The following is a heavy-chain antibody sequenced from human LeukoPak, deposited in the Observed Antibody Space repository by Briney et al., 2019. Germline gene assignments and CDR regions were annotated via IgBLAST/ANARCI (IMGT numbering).Heavy chain of an antibody. CDR3: ARGISAYGDDAHFDY. CDR1: GYTFTGYY. J-gene: IGHJ4*02. D-gene: IGHD4-17*01. CDR2: INPNSGGT. Sequence: ASVKVSRKASGYTFTGYYMHWVRQAPGQGLEWMGGINPNSGGTNYAQKFQGRVTMTRDTSISTAYMELSRLRSDDTAVYYCARGISAYGDDAHFDYWGQGTLVTVSS. V-gene: IGHV1-2*02.